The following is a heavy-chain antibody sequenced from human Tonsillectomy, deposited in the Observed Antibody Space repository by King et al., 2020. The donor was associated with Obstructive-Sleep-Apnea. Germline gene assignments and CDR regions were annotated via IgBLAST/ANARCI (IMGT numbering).Heavy chain of an antibody. CDR2: INSKAAGGTT. CDR3: THIAAVPATLSS. Sequence: VQLVESGGGLVKPGGSLRLSCGASGLIFSDAWMSWVRQAPGKGLEWVGRINSKAAGGTTISAAPVKGRFTISRDDSKNTVYLQMNNLNTEDTAVYYCTHIAAVPATLSSWGQGTLVTVSS. J-gene: IGHJ4*02. V-gene: IGHV3-15*01. CDR1: GLIFSDAW. D-gene: IGHD2-2*01.